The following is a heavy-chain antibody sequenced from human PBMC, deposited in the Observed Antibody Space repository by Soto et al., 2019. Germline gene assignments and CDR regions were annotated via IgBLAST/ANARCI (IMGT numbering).Heavy chain of an antibody. J-gene: IGHJ5*02. V-gene: IGHV5-10-1*01. CDR3: LVVVPAANP. Sequence: GESLKISCKGSGYSFTSYWISWVRQMPGKGLEWMGRFDPSDSYTNYSPSFQGHVTISADKSISTAYLQWSSLKASETPMYYCLVVVPAANPLGQGTLVTVAS. CDR2: FDPSDSYT. D-gene: IGHD2-2*01. CDR1: GYSFTSYW.